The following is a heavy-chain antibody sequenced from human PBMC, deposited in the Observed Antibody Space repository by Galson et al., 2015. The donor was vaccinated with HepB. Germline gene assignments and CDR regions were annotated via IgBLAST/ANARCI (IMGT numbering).Heavy chain of an antibody. Sequence: SVKVSCKASGYTFTSYGISWVRQAPGQGLEWMGWISAYNGNTNYAQKLQGRVTMTTDTSTSTAYMELRSLRSDDTAVYYCARGLGLVVPAAMSYYYYMDVWGKGTTSPSP. CDR2: ISAYNGNT. V-gene: IGHV1-18*01. CDR3: ARGLGLVVPAAMSYYYYMDV. J-gene: IGHJ6*03. CDR1: GYTFTSYG. D-gene: IGHD2-2*01.